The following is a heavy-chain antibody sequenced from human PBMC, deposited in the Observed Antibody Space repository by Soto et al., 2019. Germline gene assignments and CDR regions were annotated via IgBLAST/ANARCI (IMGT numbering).Heavy chain of an antibody. D-gene: IGHD4-4*01. Sequence: WVLRLSCAASGFTFSSYGMHWVRQAPGKGLEWVAVISYDGSNKYYADSVKGRFTISRDNSKNTLYLQMNSLRAEDTAVYYCAKDRREQDYTYYFDYWGQGTLVTVSS. CDR2: ISYDGSNK. J-gene: IGHJ4*02. V-gene: IGHV3-30*18. CDR3: AKDRREQDYTYYFDY. CDR1: GFTFSSYG.